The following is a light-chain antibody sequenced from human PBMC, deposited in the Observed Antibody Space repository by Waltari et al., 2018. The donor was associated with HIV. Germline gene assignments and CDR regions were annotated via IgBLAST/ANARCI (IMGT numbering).Light chain of an antibody. J-gene: IGLJ2*01. V-gene: IGLV1-47*01. CDR1: SSNIGSNY. Sequence: QSVLTQPPSASGTPGQRVTITCSGASSNIGSNYVYWYQELPGTAPKLLISRTDQRPSGVPDRCSGSKSGTSASLAISGLRSEDEADYYCAAWDDSLSALFGGGTKLTVL. CDR2: RTD. CDR3: AAWDDSLSAL.